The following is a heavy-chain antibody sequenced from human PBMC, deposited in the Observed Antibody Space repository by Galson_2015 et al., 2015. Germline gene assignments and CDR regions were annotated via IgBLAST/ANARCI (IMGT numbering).Heavy chain of an antibody. D-gene: IGHD4-11*01. CDR3: AKEKYDYSILYYFDY. V-gene: IGHV3-23*01. CDR1: GFTLSSYA. J-gene: IGHJ4*02. Sequence: SLRLSCAASGFTLSSYAMSWVRQAPGKGLEWVSAISGSGGSTYYADSVKGRFTISRDNSKNTLYLQMNSLRAEDTAVYYCAKEKYDYSILYYFDYWGQGTLVTVSS. CDR2: ISGSGGST.